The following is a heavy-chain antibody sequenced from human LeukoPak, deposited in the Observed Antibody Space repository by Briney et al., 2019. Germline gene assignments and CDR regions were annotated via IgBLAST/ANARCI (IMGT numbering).Heavy chain of an antibody. CDR2: ISSSSSYI. Sequence: GGSLRLSCAASGFTFSSYSMNWVRQAPGKGLEWASSISSSSSYIYYADSVKGRFTISRDNAKNSLYLQMNSLRAEDTAVYYCARDDSGYDLGALEFYYGMDVWGQGTTVTVSS. J-gene: IGHJ6*02. CDR3: ARDDSGYDLGALEFYYGMDV. V-gene: IGHV3-21*01. CDR1: GFTFSSYS. D-gene: IGHD5-12*01.